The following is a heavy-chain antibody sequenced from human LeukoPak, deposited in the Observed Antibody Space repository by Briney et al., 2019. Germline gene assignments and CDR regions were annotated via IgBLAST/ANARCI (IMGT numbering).Heavy chain of an antibody. J-gene: IGHJ4*02. CDR2: INPSGGST. CDR1: GYTFTSYY. CDR3: ARDLVDTATPYYFDY. D-gene: IGHD5-18*01. V-gene: IGHV1-46*01. Sequence: ASVKVSCKASGYTFTSYYMHWVRQAPGQGLEWMGIINPSGGSTSYAQKFQGRVTMTRDTSTSTAYMELSSLRSEDTAVYYCARDLVDTATPYYFDYWGQGTLVTVSS.